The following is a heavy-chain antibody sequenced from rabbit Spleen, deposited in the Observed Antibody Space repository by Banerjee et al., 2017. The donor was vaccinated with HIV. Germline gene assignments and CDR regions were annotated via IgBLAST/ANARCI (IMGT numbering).Heavy chain of an antibody. CDR2: IDTGSSGFT. J-gene: IGHJ6*01. Sequence: VESGGDLVKPGASLTLTCTASGVSFSLSNYMCWVRQAPGKGLEWIACIDTGSSGFTYFASWAKGRFTISKTSSTTVTLQMTSLTAADTASYFCARDSGSSFSSYGMDLWGPGTLVTVS. V-gene: IGHV1S40*01. CDR3: ARDSGSSFSSYGMDL. CDR1: GVSFSLSNY. D-gene: IGHD8-1*01.